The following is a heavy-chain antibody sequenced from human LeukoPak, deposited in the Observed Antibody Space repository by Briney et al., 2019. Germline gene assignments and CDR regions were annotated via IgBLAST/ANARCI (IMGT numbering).Heavy chain of an antibody. V-gene: IGHV4-39*07. CDR1: GGSISSYC. CDR3: ARAINGVIILYYFYYMDV. D-gene: IGHD3-10*01. J-gene: IGHJ6*03. CDR2: IYYSGNT. Sequence: PSETLSLTCTVSGGSISSYCWGWIRQPPGKGLEWIGSIYYSGNTHYNPSLKSRVTISVDTSKNQFSLRLRSVTAADTAVYYCARAINGVIILYYFYYMDVWGKGTTVTVSS.